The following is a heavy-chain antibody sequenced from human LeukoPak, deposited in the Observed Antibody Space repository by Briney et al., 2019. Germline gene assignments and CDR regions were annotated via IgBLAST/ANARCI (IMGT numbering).Heavy chain of an antibody. CDR1: GGSISSYY. CDR3: ARGRVSSSTWSSTYYYYFYMDV. J-gene: IGHJ6*03. Sequence: PSETLSLTCTVSGGSISSYYWSWIRQPAGKGLEWIGRIYISGSTNYNPSFKRRVTMSVNTYNNQFFLKLSSVTAADTDVYYCARGRVSSSTWSSTYYYYFYMDVWGKGTTVTVSS. V-gene: IGHV4-4*07. CDR2: IYISGST. D-gene: IGHD2-15*01.